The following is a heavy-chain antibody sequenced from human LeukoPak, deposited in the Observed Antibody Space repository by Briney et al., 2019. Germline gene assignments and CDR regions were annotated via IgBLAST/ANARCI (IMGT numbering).Heavy chain of an antibody. CDR1: SGSISSSSYY. Sequence: PSETLSLTCTVSSGSISSSSYYWGCIHRPRGKGMEWIGSSYYSGSTYYNPPLKSRVTISVDTSKNQFSLKLSSVTAADTAVYFCARLVTINTVTTARYWYFDLWGRGTLVTVSS. J-gene: IGHJ2*01. CDR2: SYYSGST. V-gene: IGHV4-39*01. CDR3: ARLVTINTVTTARYWYFDL. D-gene: IGHD4-17*01.